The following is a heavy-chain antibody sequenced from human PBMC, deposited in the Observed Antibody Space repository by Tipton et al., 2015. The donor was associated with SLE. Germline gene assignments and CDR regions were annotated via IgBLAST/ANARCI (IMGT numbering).Heavy chain of an antibody. Sequence: TLSLTCTVSGGSISSSSYYWGWVRQPPGKGLEWIGSIYYSGSTYYNPSLKSRLTISVDTSKNQFSLKLGSVTAADTAVYYCARQSSSWYDRANYFDYWGQGTLVTVSS. CDR2: IYYSGST. D-gene: IGHD6-13*01. J-gene: IGHJ4*02. CDR3: ARQSSSWYDRANYFDY. CDR1: GGSISSSSYY. V-gene: IGHV4-39*01.